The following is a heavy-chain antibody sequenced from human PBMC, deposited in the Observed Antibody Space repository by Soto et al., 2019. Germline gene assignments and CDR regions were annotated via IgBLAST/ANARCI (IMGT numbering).Heavy chain of an antibody. CDR2: ISAYNGNT. V-gene: IGHV1-18*01. CDR1: GYTFTSYG. J-gene: IGHJ6*02. D-gene: IGHD2-21*02. CDR3: ARVQYAYCGGDCYQWYYYYGMDV. Sequence: QVQLVQSGAEVKKPGASVKVSCKASGYTFTSYGISWVRQAPGQGLEWMGWISAYNGNTNYAQKLQGRVTMTTDTATSTAYMELSSLRSDDTAVYYCARVQYAYCGGDCYQWYYYYGMDVWGQGTTVTVSS.